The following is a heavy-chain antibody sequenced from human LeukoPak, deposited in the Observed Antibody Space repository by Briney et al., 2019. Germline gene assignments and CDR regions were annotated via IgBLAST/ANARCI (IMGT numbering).Heavy chain of an antibody. Sequence: GGSLRLSCAGSGFNFSIYTMTWVRQTPGTGLEWVSSISGSQKFIYYGDSVKGRFTISRDNAKNSLCLQMNNLRAEDTGVYFCARNSREILVDAMDVWGQGTTVTVSS. V-gene: IGHV3-21*06. CDR3: ARNSREILVDAMDV. D-gene: IGHD3-3*01. CDR2: ISGSQKFI. J-gene: IGHJ6*02. CDR1: GFNFSIYT.